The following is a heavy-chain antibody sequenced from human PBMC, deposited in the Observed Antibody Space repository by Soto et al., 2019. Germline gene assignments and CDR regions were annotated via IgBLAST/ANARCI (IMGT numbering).Heavy chain of an antibody. D-gene: IGHD6-13*01. J-gene: IGHJ6*02. CDR3: ARTHFPGRPAPGTVYFYYGMDV. CDR1: GYSFSSYW. CDR2: IDPSDSYT. V-gene: IGHV5-10-1*01. Sequence: PGESLKISCKGSGYSFSSYWISWVRQMPGRGLEWMGRIDPSDSYTNYGPSFQGHVTISADKSISTAYLQWSSLKASDTAMYYCARTHFPGRPAPGTVYFYYGMDVWGQGTTVTVSS.